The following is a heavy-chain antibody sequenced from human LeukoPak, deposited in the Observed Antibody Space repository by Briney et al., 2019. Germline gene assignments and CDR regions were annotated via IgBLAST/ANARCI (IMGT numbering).Heavy chain of an antibody. CDR3: ARDDGGYSDAFDI. V-gene: IGHV4-61*02. CDR1: GGSISSGSYY. CDR2: IYTSGST. J-gene: IGHJ3*02. Sequence: KPSETLSLTCTVSGGSISSGSYYWSWIRQPAGKGLEWIGRIYTSGSTNYNPSLKSRVTISVDTSKNQFSLKLSSVTAADTAVYYCARDDGGYSDAFDIWGQGTKVTVSS. D-gene: IGHD4-23*01.